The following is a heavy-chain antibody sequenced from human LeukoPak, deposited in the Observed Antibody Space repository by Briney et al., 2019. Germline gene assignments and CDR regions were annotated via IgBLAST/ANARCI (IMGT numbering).Heavy chain of an antibody. CDR3: ATTGKHYYGSGSYFRTYAFDI. J-gene: IGHJ3*02. Sequence: PSETLSLTCTVSGGSISSSSYYWGWIRQPPGKGLEWIGSIYYSGSTYYNPSLKSRVTISVGTSKNQFSLKLSSVTAADTAVYYCATTGKHYYGSGSYFRTYAFDIWGQGTMVTVSS. CDR1: GGSISSSSYY. V-gene: IGHV4-39*01. D-gene: IGHD3-10*01. CDR2: IYYSGST.